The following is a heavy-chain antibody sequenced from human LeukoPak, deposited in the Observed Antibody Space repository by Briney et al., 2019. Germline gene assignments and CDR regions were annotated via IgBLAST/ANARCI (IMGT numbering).Heavy chain of an antibody. Sequence: ASVKVSCKASGGTFSSYAISWVRQAPGQGLEWMGGIIPIFGTANYAQKLQGRVTITTDESTSTAYMELSSLRSEDTAVYYCARSSIAARPFYYYYYYYMDVWGKGTTVTVSS. CDR2: IIPIFGTA. D-gene: IGHD6-6*01. J-gene: IGHJ6*03. CDR1: GGTFSSYA. CDR3: ARSSIAARPFYYYYYYYMDV. V-gene: IGHV1-69*05.